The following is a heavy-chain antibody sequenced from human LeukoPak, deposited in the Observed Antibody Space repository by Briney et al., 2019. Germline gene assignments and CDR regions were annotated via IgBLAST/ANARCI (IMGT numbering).Heavy chain of an antibody. V-gene: IGHV3-21*01. CDR2: ISSSSSYI. J-gene: IGHJ4*02. CDR1: GFTFSSYS. Sequence: GGSLRLSCAASGFTFSSYSMNWVRQAPGKGLEWVSSISSSSSYIYYADSVKGRFTISRDNAKNSLYLQMNSLRAEDTAVYYCARAGAISRTYFDYWGQGTLVTVSS. CDR3: ARAGAISRTYFDY. D-gene: IGHD1-26*01.